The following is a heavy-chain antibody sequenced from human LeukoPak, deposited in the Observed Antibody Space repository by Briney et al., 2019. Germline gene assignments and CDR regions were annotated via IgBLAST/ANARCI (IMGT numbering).Heavy chain of an antibody. Sequence: GGSLRLSCAASGFTFSSYAMHWVRQAPGKGLEWVAVISYDGSNKYYADSVKGRFTISRDNSKNTLYLQMNSLRAEDTAVYYCARGSPSHDYRTYYYYYMDVWGKGTTVTVSS. D-gene: IGHD4-11*01. CDR2: ISYDGSNK. CDR3: ARGSPSHDYRTYYYYYMDV. CDR1: GFTFSSYA. J-gene: IGHJ6*03. V-gene: IGHV3-30*04.